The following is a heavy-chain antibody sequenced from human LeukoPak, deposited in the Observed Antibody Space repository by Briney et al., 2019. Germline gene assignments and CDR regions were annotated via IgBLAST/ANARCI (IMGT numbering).Heavy chain of an antibody. V-gene: IGHV3-66*02. CDR2: IYSGGST. CDR1: GFTVSSNY. CDR3: ARDLTKVDYYYYMDV. D-gene: IGHD4-11*01. J-gene: IGHJ6*03. Sequence: GGSLRLSCAASGFTVSSNYMSWVRQAPGKGLEWVSVIYSGGSTYYADSVKGRFTISRDNPKNTLYLQMNSLRAEDTAVYYCARDLTKVDYYYYMDVWGKGTTVTVSS.